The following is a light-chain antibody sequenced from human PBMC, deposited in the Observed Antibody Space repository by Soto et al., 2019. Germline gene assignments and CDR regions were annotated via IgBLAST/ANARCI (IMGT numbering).Light chain of an antibody. CDR1: SSYIGNNY. Sequence: QSVLTQPPSVSAAPGQKVTISCSGSSSYIGNNYVSWYQQLPGTAPKLLIYDNNKRPSGIPDRFSGSKSGTSATLGITGLQTGDEADYYCGTWDSSLSALVVFGGGTKVTVL. CDR3: GTWDSSLSALVV. CDR2: DNN. J-gene: IGLJ2*01. V-gene: IGLV1-51*01.